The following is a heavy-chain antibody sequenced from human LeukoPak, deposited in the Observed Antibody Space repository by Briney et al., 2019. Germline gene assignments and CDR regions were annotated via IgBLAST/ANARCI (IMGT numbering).Heavy chain of an antibody. V-gene: IGHV4-39*07. Sequence: PSETLSLTCTVSGGSISSGSYYWSWIRQPPGKGLEWIGEINHSGSTNYNPSLKSRVTISADTPKNQFSLKLSSVTAADTAVYYCARMMRLYDAFDIWGQGTMVTVSS. CDR3: ARMMRLYDAFDI. CDR1: GGSISSGSYY. CDR2: INHSGST. J-gene: IGHJ3*02. D-gene: IGHD3-16*02.